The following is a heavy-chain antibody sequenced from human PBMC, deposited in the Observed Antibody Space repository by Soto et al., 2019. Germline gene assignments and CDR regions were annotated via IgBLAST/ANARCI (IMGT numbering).Heavy chain of an antibody. D-gene: IGHD6-13*01. J-gene: IGHJ4*02. CDR3: ARDPNYSSSPFDY. CDR1: GYTFTGYY. V-gene: IGHV1-2*02. CDR2: INPNSGGT. Sequence: VASVKVSCKASGYTFTGYYVHWVRQAPGQGLEWMGWINPNSGGTNYAQKFQGRVTMTRDTSISTAYMELSRLRSDDTAVYYCARDPNYSSSPFDYWGQGTLVTVSS.